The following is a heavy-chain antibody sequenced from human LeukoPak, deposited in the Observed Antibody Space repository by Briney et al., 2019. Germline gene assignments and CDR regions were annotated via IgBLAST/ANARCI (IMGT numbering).Heavy chain of an antibody. Sequence: GSLRLSCAASGFTFSSYGMHWVRQAPGKGLEWVAFIRYDGSNKYYADSVKGRFTISRDNSKNTLYLQMNSLRAEDTAVYYCAKEFSRYSSSWYFDYWGQGTLVTVSS. D-gene: IGHD6-13*01. J-gene: IGHJ4*02. CDR1: GFTFSSYG. CDR2: IRYDGSNK. CDR3: AKEFSRYSSSWYFDY. V-gene: IGHV3-30*02.